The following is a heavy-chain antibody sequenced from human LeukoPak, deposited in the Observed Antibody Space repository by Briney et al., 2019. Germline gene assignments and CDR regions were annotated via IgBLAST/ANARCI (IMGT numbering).Heavy chain of an antibody. CDR3: ARGGPTGALDY. CDR1: EFILNRHW. J-gene: IGHJ4*02. Sequence: GGSLRLSCVGSEFILNRHWMSWVRQAPGKGLEWVASIRQNGNEKYYVDSVRGRFTISRDNAKISLYLQMDSLRAEDTAVYHCARGGPTGALDYWGQGTLVTVSS. V-gene: IGHV3-7*01. CDR2: IRQNGNEK. D-gene: IGHD7-27*01.